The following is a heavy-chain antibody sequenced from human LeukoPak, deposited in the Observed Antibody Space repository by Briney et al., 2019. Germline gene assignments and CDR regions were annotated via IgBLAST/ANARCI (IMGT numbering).Heavy chain of an antibody. V-gene: IGHV3-21*01. CDR3: ARDRRGYSGYDTFDY. CDR2: ISSSSSYI. Sequence: PGGSLRLSRAASGFTFSSYSMNWVRQAPGKGLEWASSISSSSSYIYYADSVKGRFTISRDNAKNSLYLQMNSLRAEDTAVYYCARDRRGYSGYDTFDYWGQGTLVTVSS. J-gene: IGHJ4*02. D-gene: IGHD5-12*01. CDR1: GFTFSSYS.